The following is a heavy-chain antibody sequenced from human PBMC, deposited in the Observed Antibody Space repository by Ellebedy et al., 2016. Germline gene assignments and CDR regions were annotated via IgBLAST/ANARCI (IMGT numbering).Heavy chain of an antibody. V-gene: IGHV3-23*01. J-gene: IGHJ6*02. D-gene: IGHD3-16*01. CDR1: GFTFSSYA. Sequence: GGSLRLXXAASGFTFSSYAMSWVRQAPGKGLEWVSAISGSGGSTYYADSVKGRFTISRDNSKNTLYLQMNSLRAEDTAVYYCAKSTYVIYYYGMDVWGQGTTVTVSS. CDR2: ISGSGGST. CDR3: AKSTYVIYYYGMDV.